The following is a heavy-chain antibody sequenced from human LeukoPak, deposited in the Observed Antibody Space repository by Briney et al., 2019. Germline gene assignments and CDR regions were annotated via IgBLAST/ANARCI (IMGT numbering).Heavy chain of an antibody. V-gene: IGHV3-64*04. CDR2: ISSNGGST. J-gene: IGHJ5*02. D-gene: IGHD3-3*01. CDR3: AKDIGRFLEWLGFDP. CDR1: GFTFSSYA. Sequence: GGSLRLSCSASGFTFSSYAMHWVRQAPGKGLEYVSAISSNGGSTYYADSVKGRFTISRDNSKNTLYLQMNSLRAEDTALYYCAKDIGRFLEWLGFDPWGQGTLVTVSS.